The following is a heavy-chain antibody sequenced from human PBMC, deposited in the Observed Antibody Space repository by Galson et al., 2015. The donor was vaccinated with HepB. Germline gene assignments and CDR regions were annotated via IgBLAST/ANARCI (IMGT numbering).Heavy chain of an antibody. CDR3: ARLDSSGWYESH. D-gene: IGHD6-19*01. CDR2: ISVYNDNT. J-gene: IGHJ4*02. V-gene: IGHV1-18*01. Sequence: SVKVSCKASGYTFSSHGISWVRQAPGQGLEWMGRISVYNDNTDYAQKFQGRVTITADKSTSTAYMELSSLRSEDTAVYYCARLDSSGWYESHWGQGTLVTVSS. CDR1: GYTFSSHG.